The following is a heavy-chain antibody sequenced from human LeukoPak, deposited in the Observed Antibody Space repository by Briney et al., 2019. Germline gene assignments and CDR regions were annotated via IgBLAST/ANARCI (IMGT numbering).Heavy chain of an antibody. J-gene: IGHJ4*02. CDR2: THYRSKWYN. CDR3: ARETLRGYYDSSGYSNFDY. CDR1: GDSVSSNSAA. D-gene: IGHD3-22*01. Sequence: SQTLSLTCAISGDSVSSNSAAWNWIRQSPSRGLEWLGRTHYRSKWYNDYAVSVKSRITINPDTSKNQFSLQLNSVTPEDTAVYYCARETLRGYYDSSGYSNFDYWGQGTLVTVSS. V-gene: IGHV6-1*01.